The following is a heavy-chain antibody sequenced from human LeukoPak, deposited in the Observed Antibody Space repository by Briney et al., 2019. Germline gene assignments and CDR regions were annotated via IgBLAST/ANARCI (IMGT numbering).Heavy chain of an antibody. J-gene: IGHJ4*02. D-gene: IGHD1-26*01. CDR3: ARANEGATLVDY. CDR2: IWYDGSNE. Sequence: PGGSLRLSCEASGFIFNTYGMHWVRQAPGKGLEWVAVIWYDGSNEYYADSVKGRFTISRDNSKNTLYLQMNSLRAEDTAVYYCARANEGATLVDYWGQGTLVTVSS. CDR1: GFIFNTYG. V-gene: IGHV3-33*01.